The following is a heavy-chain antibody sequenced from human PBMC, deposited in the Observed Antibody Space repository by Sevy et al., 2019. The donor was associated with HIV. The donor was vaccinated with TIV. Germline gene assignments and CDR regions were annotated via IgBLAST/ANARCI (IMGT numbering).Heavy chain of an antibody. CDR3: ARDGPGEAEEPPRYWYFDL. CDR2: IKQDGSEK. Sequence: GGSLRLSCAASGFTFSGHWMSWVSQAPGKGLEWVATIKQDGSEKYCVDSVKGRFTISRDNAKNSLYLQMNSLRAEDTAVYYCARDGPGEAEEPPRYWYFDLWGRGTLVTVSS. D-gene: IGHD3-10*01. V-gene: IGHV3-7*01. CDR1: GFTFSGHW. J-gene: IGHJ2*01.